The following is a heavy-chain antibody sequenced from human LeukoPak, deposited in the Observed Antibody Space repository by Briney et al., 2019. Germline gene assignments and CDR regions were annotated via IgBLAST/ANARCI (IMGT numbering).Heavy chain of an antibody. Sequence: SVKVSCKASGGTFSSYTISWVRQAPGQGLEWMGGIIPIFGAANYAQKFQGRVTITADESTSTAYMELSSLRSEDTAVYYCATDIIAAAGTSLDYWGQGTLVTVSS. D-gene: IGHD6-13*01. CDR3: ATDIIAAAGTSLDY. J-gene: IGHJ4*02. CDR2: IIPIFGAA. V-gene: IGHV1-69*13. CDR1: GGTFSSYT.